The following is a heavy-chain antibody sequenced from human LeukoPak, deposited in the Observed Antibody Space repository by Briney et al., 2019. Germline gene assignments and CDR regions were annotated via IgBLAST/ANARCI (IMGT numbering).Heavy chain of an antibody. CDR2: IYTSGST. D-gene: IGHD3-10*01. Sequence: SETLSLTCTVSGGSISSYYWSWIRQPAGKGLEWIGRIYTSGSTNYNPSLKSRVTMSVDTSKNQFSLKLSSVTAADTAVYYCAREGFTMVRGVMYYYYYMDVWGKGTTVTISS. CDR3: AREGFTMVRGVMYYYYYMDV. CDR1: GGSISSYY. V-gene: IGHV4-4*07. J-gene: IGHJ6*03.